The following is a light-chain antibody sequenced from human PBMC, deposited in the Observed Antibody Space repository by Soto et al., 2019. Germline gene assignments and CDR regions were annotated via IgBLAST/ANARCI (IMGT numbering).Light chain of an antibody. CDR2: DVS. CDR1: QRMSGW. Sequence: IHMTHSPSTLSASVLDTVTITFLASQRMSGWLAWHQQKPGKAPKLLIYDVSALKRGVPPRFSGSGSGTEFTLTISSLQPDDFATYYCQQYDSFSVTFGQGTKVDIK. CDR3: QQYDSFSVT. V-gene: IGKV1-5*01. J-gene: IGKJ1*01.